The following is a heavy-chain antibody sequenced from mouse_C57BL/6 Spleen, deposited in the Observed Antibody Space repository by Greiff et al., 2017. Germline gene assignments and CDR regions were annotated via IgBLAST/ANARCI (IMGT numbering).Heavy chain of an antibody. V-gene: IGHV5-6*01. D-gene: IGHD1-1*01. J-gene: IGHJ4*01. CDR1: GFTFSSYG. CDR2: ISSGGSYT. CDR3: ARITTGVAGDAMDY. Sequence: EVKLMESGGDLVKPGGSLKLSCAASGFTFSSYGMSWVRQTPDKRLEWVATISSGGSYTYYPDSVKGRFTISRDNAKNTLYLQMSSLKSEDTAMYYCARITTGVAGDAMDYWGQGTSVTVSS.